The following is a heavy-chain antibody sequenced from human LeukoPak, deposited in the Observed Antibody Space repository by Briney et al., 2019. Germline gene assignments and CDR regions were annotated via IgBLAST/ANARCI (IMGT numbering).Heavy chain of an antibody. D-gene: IGHD6-13*01. CDR3: AKALSAVIAAAGTGSGYGMDV. V-gene: IGHV3-23*01. CDR1: GFTFSSYA. CDR2: ISGSGGST. J-gene: IGHJ6*02. Sequence: GGSLRLSCAASGFTFSSYAMSWVRQAPGKGLEWVSAISGSGGSTYYADSVKGRFTISRDNSKNTLYLQMNSLRAEDTAVYYYAKALSAVIAAAGTGSGYGMDVWGQGTTVTVSS.